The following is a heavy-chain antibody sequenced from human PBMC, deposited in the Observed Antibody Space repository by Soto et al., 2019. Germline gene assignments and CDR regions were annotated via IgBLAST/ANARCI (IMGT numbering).Heavy chain of an antibody. CDR1: GGSFSGYY. CDR3: ARVWSSSWYVNYYYYGMDV. D-gene: IGHD6-13*01. J-gene: IGHJ6*02. V-gene: IGHV4-34*01. CDR2: INHSGST. Sequence: SETLSLTCAVYGGSFSGYYWSWIRQPPGKGLEWIGEINHSGSTNYNPSLKSRVTISVDTSKNQFSLKLSSVTAADTAVYYCARVWSSSWYVNYYYYGMDVWGRGTTVTVSS.